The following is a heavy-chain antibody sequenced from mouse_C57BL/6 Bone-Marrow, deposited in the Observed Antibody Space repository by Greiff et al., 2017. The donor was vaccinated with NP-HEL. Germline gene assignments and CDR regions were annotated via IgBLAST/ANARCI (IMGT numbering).Heavy chain of an antibody. V-gene: IGHV1-80*01. Sequence: VQRVESGAELVKPGASVKISCKASGYAFSSYWMNWVKQRPGKGLEWIGQIYPGDGDTNYNGKFKGKATLTADKSSSTAYMQLSSLTSEDSAVYLCARYYYDYLDYGGQGTTLTVSS. CDR3: ARYYYDYLDY. J-gene: IGHJ2*01. D-gene: IGHD2-4*01. CDR2: IYPGDGDT. CDR1: GYAFSSYW.